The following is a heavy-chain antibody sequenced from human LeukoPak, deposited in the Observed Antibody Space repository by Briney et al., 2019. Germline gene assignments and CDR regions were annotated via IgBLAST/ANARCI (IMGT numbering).Heavy chain of an antibody. J-gene: IGHJ5*02. V-gene: IGHV4-59*11. D-gene: IGHD3-22*01. CDR2: IYYSGST. CDR3: ARDAYYYDSSGKITRWFDP. CDR1: GGSISSHY. Sequence: PSETLSLTCTVSGGSISSHYWSWIRQPPGKGLEWIGYIYYSGSTNYNPSLKSRVTISVDTSKNRFSLKLSSVTAADTAVYYCARDAYYYDSSGKITRWFDPWGQGTLVTVSS.